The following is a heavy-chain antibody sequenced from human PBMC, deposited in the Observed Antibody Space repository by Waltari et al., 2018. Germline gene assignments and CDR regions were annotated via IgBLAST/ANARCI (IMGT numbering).Heavy chain of an antibody. CDR3: ARDRGLLWFGEL. CDR1: GGSISSSSYY. J-gene: IGHJ4*02. Sequence: QLQLQESGPGLVKPSETLSLTCTVSGGSISSSSYYWGWIRQPPGKGLEWIGSIYYSGGPYYTPSLKSRVTISVDTSKNQFSLKLSSVTAADTAVYYCARDRGLLWFGELWGQGTLVTVSS. V-gene: IGHV4-39*07. CDR2: IYYSGGP. D-gene: IGHD3-10*01.